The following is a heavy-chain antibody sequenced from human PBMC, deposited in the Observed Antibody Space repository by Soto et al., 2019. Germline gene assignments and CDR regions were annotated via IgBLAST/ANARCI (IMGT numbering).Heavy chain of an antibody. CDR3: TTGLSNGYYNFDY. D-gene: IGHD3-22*01. CDR1: GFTFNNAW. J-gene: IGHJ4*02. CDR2: IKGEADGGTT. Sequence: HLVESGGGLVKPGGSLRLSCAASGFTFNNAWMSWVRQAPGKGLEWVGRIKGEADGGTTDYAAPVKGRITISRDHSKDTLSLRMNSLKTEDTAVYYCTTGLSNGYYNFDYWGQGTPVTVSS. V-gene: IGHV3-15*01.